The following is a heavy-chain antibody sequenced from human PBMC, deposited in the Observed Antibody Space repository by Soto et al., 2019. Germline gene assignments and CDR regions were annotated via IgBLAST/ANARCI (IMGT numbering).Heavy chain of an antibody. V-gene: IGHV3-30-3*01. D-gene: IGHD6-19*01. CDR1: GFTFSSYP. CDR3: ARDLDGGSVARNNWLDP. CDR2: ISYDGSNK. J-gene: IGHJ5*02. Sequence: GGSLRLSCSASGFTFSSYPMHGVRQAPGNCLEWVAVISYDGSNKYYADSVKGRFTISRDNSKNTRYLQMNSLRAAHTAVYYCARDLDGGSVARNNWLDPWGQGTLVTVSS.